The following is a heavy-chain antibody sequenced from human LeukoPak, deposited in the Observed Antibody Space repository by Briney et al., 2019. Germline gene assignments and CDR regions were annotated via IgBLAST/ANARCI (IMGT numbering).Heavy chain of an antibody. CDR2: INHSGST. J-gene: IGHJ4*02. Sequence: SETLSLTCAVYGGSFSGYYWSWIRQPPGKGLEWIGEINHSGSTNYNPSLKSRVTISVDTSKNQFSLKLSSVTAADTAVYYCARGGVSSGYYYRTEKTFDYWGQGTLVTVSS. D-gene: IGHD3-22*01. CDR1: GGSFSGYY. V-gene: IGHV4-34*01. CDR3: ARGGVSSGYYYRTEKTFDY.